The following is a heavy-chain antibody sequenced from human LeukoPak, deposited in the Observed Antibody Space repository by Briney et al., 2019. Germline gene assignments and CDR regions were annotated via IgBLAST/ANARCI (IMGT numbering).Heavy chain of an antibody. J-gene: IGHJ4*02. D-gene: IGHD2-15*01. CDR2: ISSSSSTI. CDR3: ARDKDLGSGGSCFDY. Sequence: GGSLRLSCAASGFTFSSYSMNWVRQAPGKGLEWVSYISSSSSTIYYADSVKGRFTISRDNAKNSLYLQMNSLRAEDTAVYYCARDKDLGSGGSCFDYWGQGTLVTVSS. V-gene: IGHV3-48*01. CDR1: GFTFSSYS.